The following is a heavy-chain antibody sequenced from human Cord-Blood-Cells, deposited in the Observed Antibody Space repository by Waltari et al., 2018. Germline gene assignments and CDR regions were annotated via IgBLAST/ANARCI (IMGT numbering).Heavy chain of an antibody. CDR2: IYYSGST. D-gene: IGHD4-17*01. V-gene: IGHV4-39*01. J-gene: IGHJ4*02. Sequence: QLQLQESGPGLVKPSETLSLTCTVSAGSISSSSYYWRWIRQPPGKGLAWIGSIYYSGSTDCIPSLKSRVTISVDTAKNQCSLKLSSVTAADTAVYYCARHDPGTTVTTWVNWGQGTLVTVSS. CDR3: ARHDPGTTVTTWVN. CDR1: AGSISSSSYY.